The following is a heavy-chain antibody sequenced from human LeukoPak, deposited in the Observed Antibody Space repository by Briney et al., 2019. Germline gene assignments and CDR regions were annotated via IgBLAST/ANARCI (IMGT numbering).Heavy chain of an antibody. Sequence: GGSLRLSCAASGFTFSSYAMSWVRQAPGKGLEWVSAISGSGGSTYYADSVKGRFTISRDNSKNTLYLQMNSLRAEDTAVYYCAKEPLDHYYDSSGLDYYFDYWGQRTLVTVSS. D-gene: IGHD3-22*01. J-gene: IGHJ4*02. CDR3: AKEPLDHYYDSSGLDYYFDY. CDR2: ISGSGGST. V-gene: IGHV3-23*01. CDR1: GFTFSSYA.